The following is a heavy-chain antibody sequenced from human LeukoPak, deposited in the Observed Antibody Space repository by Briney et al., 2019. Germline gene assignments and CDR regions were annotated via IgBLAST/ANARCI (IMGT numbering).Heavy chain of an antibody. D-gene: IGHD4-17*01. CDR3: AREGYGDPSWFDP. Sequence: GGSLRLSCAASGFTFSSYGMHWVRQAPGKGLEWVAVIWYDGSNKYYADSVKGRSTISRDNSKNTLYLQMNSLRAEDTAVYYCAREGYGDPSWFDPWGQGTLVTVSS. CDR2: IWYDGSNK. J-gene: IGHJ5*02. V-gene: IGHV3-33*01. CDR1: GFTFSSYG.